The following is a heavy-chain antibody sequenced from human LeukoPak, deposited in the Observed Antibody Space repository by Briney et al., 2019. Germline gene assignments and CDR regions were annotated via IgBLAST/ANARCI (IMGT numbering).Heavy chain of an antibody. V-gene: IGHV4-4*09. D-gene: IGHD1-26*01. CDR2: ISTSGST. CDR3: ARSTVGANPYDY. Sequence: SETLSLTCTVSGGSISSYYWGWIRQPPGKGLEWIGYISTSGSTNYNPSLKSRVTISVDTSKNQFSLKLSSVTAADTAVYYCARSTVGANPYDYWGQGTLVTVSS. J-gene: IGHJ4*02. CDR1: GGSISSYY.